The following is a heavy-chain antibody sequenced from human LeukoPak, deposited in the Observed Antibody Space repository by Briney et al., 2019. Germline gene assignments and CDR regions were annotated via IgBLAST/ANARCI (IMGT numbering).Heavy chain of an antibody. CDR2: ISGSGGNT. D-gene: IGHD3-16*01. J-gene: IGHJ6*02. Sequence: GGSLRLSCAASGFTFRSYAMSWVRQAPGKGMEWVSTISGSGGNTYYPDSLKGRFTISRDNSKNTLYLQMNTLRAEDTAVFYCAKVSHDYVWGGRDDYDYGMDVWGQGTTVTVSS. CDR1: GFTFRSYA. CDR3: AKVSHDYVWGGRDDYDYGMDV. V-gene: IGHV3-23*01.